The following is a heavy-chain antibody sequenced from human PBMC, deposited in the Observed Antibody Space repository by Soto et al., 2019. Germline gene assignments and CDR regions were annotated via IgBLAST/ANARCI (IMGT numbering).Heavy chain of an antibody. V-gene: IGHV1-58*01. CDR1: GFTFTSSS. D-gene: IGHD6-19*01. CDR2: IVVGSGNT. Sequence: GASVKVSCKASGFTFTSSSVQWVRQARGQRLEWIGWIVVGSGNTNYAQKFQERVTITRDMSTSTAYMELSSLRSEDTAVYYCLFGSGWYYYYYGMDVWGQGTTVTVSS. CDR3: LFGSGWYYYYYGMDV. J-gene: IGHJ6*02.